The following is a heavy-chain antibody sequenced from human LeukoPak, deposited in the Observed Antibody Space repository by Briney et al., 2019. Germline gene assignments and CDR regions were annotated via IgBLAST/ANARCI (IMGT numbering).Heavy chain of an antibody. Sequence: PSETLSLTCTVSGGSINSYYWSWTRQPPGKGLEWIGYIHYSGGTNYNPSLKSRVTISVDTSKNQFSLKLSSVTAADTAVYYCAGIQFRAYYYYAMDVWGQGTTVTVSS. J-gene: IGHJ6*02. CDR3: AGIQFRAYYYYAMDV. V-gene: IGHV4-59*01. CDR2: IHYSGGT. CDR1: GGSINSYY.